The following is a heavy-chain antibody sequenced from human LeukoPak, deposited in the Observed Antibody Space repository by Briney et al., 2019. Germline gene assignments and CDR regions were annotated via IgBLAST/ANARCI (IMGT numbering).Heavy chain of an antibody. J-gene: IGHJ6*03. D-gene: IGHD2-15*01. CDR2: LDESGRP. CDR1: GGSIRSGDHH. V-gene: IGHV4-39*07. CDR3: ARDLGGYPFFMDV. Sequence: SETLSLTCSVSGGSIRSGDHHWARVRQPPGKGLEFIGSLDESGRPYYNRPLKSRVSISGDTSGKQFSLNLTSVTAADTAVYFCARDLGGYPFFMDVWGRGTTVIVSS.